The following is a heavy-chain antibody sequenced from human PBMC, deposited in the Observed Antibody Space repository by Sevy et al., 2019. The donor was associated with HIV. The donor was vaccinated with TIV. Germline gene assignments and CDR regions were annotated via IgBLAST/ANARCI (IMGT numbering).Heavy chain of an antibody. CDR1: GFTFSSYS. CDR3: ARDLPGIAARRDNYFDY. Sequence: GGSLRLSCAASGFTFSSYSMNWVRQAPGKGLEWVSSISSSSSYIYYADSVKGRFTISRDNAKNSLYLQMNSLRAEDTAVYYWARDLPGIAARRDNYFDYWGQGTLVTVSS. D-gene: IGHD6-6*01. J-gene: IGHJ4*02. V-gene: IGHV3-21*01. CDR2: ISSSSSYI.